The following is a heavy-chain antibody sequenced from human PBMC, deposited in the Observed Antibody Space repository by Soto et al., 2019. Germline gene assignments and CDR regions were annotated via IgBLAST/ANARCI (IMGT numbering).Heavy chain of an antibody. V-gene: IGHV4-59*01. CDR1: GGSISGYY. CDR2: IYYSGST. J-gene: IGHJ5*01. CDR3: ARGFGIVTAGTVGWFDS. D-gene: IGHD6-13*01. Sequence: SETLSLTCTVSGGSISGYYWTWIRQPPGKGLEWIGYIYYSGSTNYNPSLKSRVTISLETTKRQFSLKLASVTAADTAVHYCARGFGIVTAGTVGWFDSWGQGTMVTVSS.